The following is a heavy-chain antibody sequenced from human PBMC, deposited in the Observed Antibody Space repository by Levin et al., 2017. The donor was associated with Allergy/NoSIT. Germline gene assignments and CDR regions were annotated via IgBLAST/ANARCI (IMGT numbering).Heavy chain of an antibody. D-gene: IGHD3-10*01. CDR1: GFTFSSYA. CDR2: ISYDGSNK. V-gene: IGHV3-30*04. Sequence: GGSLRLSCAASGFTFSSYAMHWVRQAPGKGLEWVAVISYDGSNKYYADSVKGRFTISRDNSKNTLYLQMNSLRAEDTAVYYCARDPRAGGWGQGTLVTVSS. J-gene: IGHJ4*02. CDR3: ARDPRAGG.